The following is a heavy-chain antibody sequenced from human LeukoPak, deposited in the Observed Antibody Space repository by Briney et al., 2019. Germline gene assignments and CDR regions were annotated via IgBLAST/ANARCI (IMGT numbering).Heavy chain of an antibody. CDR3: ARGNAWFDP. CDR2: ISWNSGSI. D-gene: IGHD1-1*01. Sequence: PGGSLRLSCAASGFTFDDYATHWVRQAPGKGLEWVSGISWNSGSIGYVDSVKGRFTISRDNAKNTLYLQMNSLRAEDTAVYYCARGNAWFDPWGQATLVTVSS. J-gene: IGHJ5*02. CDR1: GFTFDDYA. V-gene: IGHV3-9*01.